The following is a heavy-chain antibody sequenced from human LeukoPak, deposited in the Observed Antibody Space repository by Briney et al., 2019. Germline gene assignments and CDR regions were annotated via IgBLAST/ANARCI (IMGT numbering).Heavy chain of an antibody. V-gene: IGHV3-7*01. D-gene: IGHD6-19*01. Sequence: SAAGPSFSSSWTGSARPDGRGGRGWVANKTEDGSEKYYVDSMKGRFTISRDNAKNSLYLQMNSLRAEDTAVFFCARVGSGWYAWDYWGQGTLVTVSS. CDR3: ARVGSGWYAWDY. CDR2: KTEDGSEK. CDR1: GPSFSSSW. J-gene: IGHJ4*02.